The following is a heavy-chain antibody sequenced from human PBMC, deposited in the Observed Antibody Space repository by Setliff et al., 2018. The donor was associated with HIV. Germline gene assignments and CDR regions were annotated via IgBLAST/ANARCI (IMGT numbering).Heavy chain of an antibody. CDR1: GGSISSTTYY. CDR3: ARAPTGYSSIWYRNGLTYYNYMDV. V-gene: IGHV4-39*07. D-gene: IGHD6-13*01. J-gene: IGHJ6*03. Sequence: PSETLSLTCTVSGGSISSTTYYWGWIRQPPGKGLEWIGSIYYSGSTYYNPSLKSRVTISVDTSKNQFSLKLSSVTAADTAVFYCARAPTGYSSIWYRNGLTYYNYMDVWGKGTKVTVSS. CDR2: IYYSGST.